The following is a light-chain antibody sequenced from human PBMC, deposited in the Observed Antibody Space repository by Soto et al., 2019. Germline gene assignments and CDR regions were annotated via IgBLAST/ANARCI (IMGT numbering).Light chain of an antibody. CDR3: QQYESFSTWT. CDR2: KAS. Sequence: DIQMTQSPSTLSASVGDRVTITCRASQSISSWLAWYQQKTGKAPKLLIYKASSLESGVQSRFSGSGSGTEFTLPISSLQPDDFGSYYCQQYESFSTWTFGQGTKVEIK. J-gene: IGKJ1*01. V-gene: IGKV1-5*03. CDR1: QSISSW.